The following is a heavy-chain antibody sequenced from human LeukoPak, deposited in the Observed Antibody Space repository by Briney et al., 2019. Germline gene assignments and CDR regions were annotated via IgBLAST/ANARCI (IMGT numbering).Heavy chain of an antibody. J-gene: IGHJ3*02. CDR1: GFTFSSYA. CDR2: IYYSGST. V-gene: IGHV4-38-2*01. D-gene: IGHD4-17*01. Sequence: GSLRLSCAASGFTFSSYAMSWVRQAPGKGLEWIGSIYYSGSTSYNPSLKSRVTISVDTSKNQFSLKLSSVTAADTAVYYCARLYGDYGQNGAFDIWGQGTMVTVSS. CDR3: ARLYGDYGQNGAFDI.